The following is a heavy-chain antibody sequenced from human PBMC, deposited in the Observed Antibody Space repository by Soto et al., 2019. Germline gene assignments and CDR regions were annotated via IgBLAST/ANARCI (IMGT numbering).Heavy chain of an antibody. CDR2: ISSRYI. J-gene: IGHJ4*02. Sequence: GGSLSLSCAASGFTFSTYSMNWVRQAPGKGLEWVSSISSRYIYYADSVKGRFTLSRDNANKSLYLQMKSLRGEDTAVYYCARGAASSVYPDNFDYWGQGMLATVSS. CDR3: ARGAASSVYPDNFDY. D-gene: IGHD3-22*01. CDR1: GFTFSTYS. V-gene: IGHV3-21*01.